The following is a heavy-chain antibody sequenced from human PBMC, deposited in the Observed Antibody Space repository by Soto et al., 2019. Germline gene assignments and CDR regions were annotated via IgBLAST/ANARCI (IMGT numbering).Heavy chain of an antibody. CDR1: GFTFSSYG. CDR3: AREERYCSSTSCYHVYYYYYMDV. J-gene: IGHJ6*03. CDR2: IWYDGSNK. V-gene: IGHV3-33*01. D-gene: IGHD2-2*01. Sequence: QVQLVESGGGVVQPGRSLRLSCAASGFTFSSYGMHWVRQAPGKGLEWVAVIWYDGSNKYYADSVKSRFTISRDNSKNTLYLQMNSLRAEDTAVYYCAREERYCSSTSCYHVYYYYYMDVWGKGTTVTVSS.